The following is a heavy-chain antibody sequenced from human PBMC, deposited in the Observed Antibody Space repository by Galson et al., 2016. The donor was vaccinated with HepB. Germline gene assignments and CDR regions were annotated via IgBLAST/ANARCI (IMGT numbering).Heavy chain of an antibody. CDR3: ARGSGFLIDY. D-gene: IGHD3-3*01. Sequence: SLRLSCAASGFIFSDYNFNWIRQAPGKGLEWVSYISTDSSDTNYADSVKGRFTISRDNAKNSLYLQMNSLRAEDTAVYYCARGSGFLIDYWGQGTPVTVSS. J-gene: IGHJ4*02. CDR2: ISTDSSDT. V-gene: IGHV3-11*05. CDR1: GFIFSDYN.